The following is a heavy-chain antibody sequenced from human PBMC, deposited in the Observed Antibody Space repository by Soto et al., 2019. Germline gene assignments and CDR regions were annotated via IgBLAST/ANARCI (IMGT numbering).Heavy chain of an antibody. CDR2: ISAYNGNT. Sequence: QVQLVQSGAEVKKPGASVKVSCKASGYTFTSYGISWVRQAPGQGLEWMGWISAYNGNTNYAQKLQGRVTMTTDTSPSTAYMELRSLRSDDTAVYYCARDNLELPPSYYFDYWGQGTLVTVSS. J-gene: IGHJ4*02. CDR1: GYTFTSYG. D-gene: IGHD1-26*01. CDR3: ARDNLELPPSYYFDY. V-gene: IGHV1-18*01.